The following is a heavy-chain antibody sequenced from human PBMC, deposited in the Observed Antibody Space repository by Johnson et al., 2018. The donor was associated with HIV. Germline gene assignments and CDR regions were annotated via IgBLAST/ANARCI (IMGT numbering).Heavy chain of an antibody. J-gene: IGHJ3*02. Sequence: VQLVESGGGMIRPGGSLRLSCAASGFTFNTYGMSWVRQPPGKGLEWVSLITFNGGDTAYSDSVKGRFTISRDNAKNSLYLQMNSLRAEDTAIYYCVRDSFYYDYDSFDIWGRGTMVTVSS. CDR1: GFTFNTYG. CDR3: VRDSFYYDYDSFDI. V-gene: IGHV3-20*04. D-gene: IGHD3-22*01. CDR2: ITFNGGDT.